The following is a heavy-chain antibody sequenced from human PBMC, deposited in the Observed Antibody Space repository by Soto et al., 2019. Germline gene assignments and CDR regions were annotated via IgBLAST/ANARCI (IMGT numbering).Heavy chain of an antibody. D-gene: IGHD6-19*01. CDR1: GFTFSSYA. CDR3: AKLALSRSYIAVALLSWFDP. CDR2: ISGSGGST. V-gene: IGHV3-23*01. J-gene: IGHJ5*02. Sequence: GGSLRLSCAASGFTFSSYAMSWVRQAPGKGLEWVSAISGSGGSTYYADSVKGRFTISRDNSKNTLYLQMNSLRAEDTAVYYCAKLALSRSYIAVALLSWFDPWGQGTLVTVSS.